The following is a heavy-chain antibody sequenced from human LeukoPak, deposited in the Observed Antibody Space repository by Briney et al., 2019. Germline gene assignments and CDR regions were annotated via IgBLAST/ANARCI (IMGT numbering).Heavy chain of an antibody. V-gene: IGHV3-64*01. D-gene: IGHD1-26*01. CDR3: ARVSAWDPQEVFDY. CDR2: ISSNGGST. J-gene: IGHJ4*02. Sequence: PGGSLRLSCAASGFTFSSYAMHWVRQAPGKGLEYVPAISSNGGSTYYANSVKGRFTISRDNSKNTLYLQMGSLRAEDMAVYYCARVSAWDPQEVFDYWGQGTLVTVSS. CDR1: GFTFSSYA.